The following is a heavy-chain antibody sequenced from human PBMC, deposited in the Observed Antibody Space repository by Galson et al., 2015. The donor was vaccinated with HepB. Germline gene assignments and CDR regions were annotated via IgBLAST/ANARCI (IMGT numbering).Heavy chain of an antibody. V-gene: IGHV4-34*01. D-gene: IGHD2-8*01. CDR3: ARMNIVLMVYAIQFGDAFDT. CDR1: GFTFSDYY. J-gene: IGHJ3*02. CDR2: INHSGST. Sequence: LRLSCAASGFTFSDYYMSRIRQPPGKGLEWIGEINHSGSTNYNPSLKSRVTISVDTSKNQFSLKLSSVTAADTAVYYCARMNIVLMVYAIQFGDAFDTWGQGTMAPASS.